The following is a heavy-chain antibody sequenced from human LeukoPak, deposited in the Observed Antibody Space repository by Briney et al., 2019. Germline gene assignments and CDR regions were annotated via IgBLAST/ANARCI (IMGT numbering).Heavy chain of an antibody. J-gene: IGHJ3*02. CDR1: GFTFSSSA. CDR2: ISDSGSSP. D-gene: IGHD4-17*01. Sequence: GGSLRVSCAASGFTFSSSAMSGVRQAPRKGLEWVSSISDSGSSPYYADSVKGRVTISRYNSKNTLYLQMNSLRADDTAEYYCAKERSDDYGLLARAFDIWGQGTMVTVSS. V-gene: IGHV3-23*01. CDR3: AKERSDDYGLLARAFDI.